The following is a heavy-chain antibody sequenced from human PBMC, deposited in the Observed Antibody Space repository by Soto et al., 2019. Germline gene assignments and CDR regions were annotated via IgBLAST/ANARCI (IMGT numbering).Heavy chain of an antibody. Sequence: EVQLVESGGGLVQPGGSLRLSCAASGFTFSSYWMSWVRQAPGKGLEWVVNIKQDGSEKYYVDSVKGRFTISRDNAKNSLYLQMNSLRAEDTAVYYCARSGGSDYFDYWGQGTLVTVSS. J-gene: IGHJ4*02. CDR1: GFTFSSYW. D-gene: IGHD2-15*01. CDR2: IKQDGSEK. V-gene: IGHV3-7*01. CDR3: ARSGGSDYFDY.